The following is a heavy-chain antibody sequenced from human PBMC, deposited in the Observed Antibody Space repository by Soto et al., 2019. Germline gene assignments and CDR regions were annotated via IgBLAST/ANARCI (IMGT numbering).Heavy chain of an antibody. V-gene: IGHV3-48*03. Sequence: EEQLVESGGGLVQPGGSLRLSCAASGFIFSSYDMNWVRQAPGKGLEWISYISGSGSDIYYADSVKGRFTISRDNAKNLLYLQMNSLRAEDTAVYYCTRCYLYSTWGQGTLVTVSS. CDR1: GFIFSSYD. J-gene: IGHJ1*01. CDR2: ISGSGSDI. D-gene: IGHD6-13*01. CDR3: TRCYLYST.